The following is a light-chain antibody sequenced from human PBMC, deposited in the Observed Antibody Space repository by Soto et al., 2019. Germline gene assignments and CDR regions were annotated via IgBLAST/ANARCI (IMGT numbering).Light chain of an antibody. J-gene: IGLJ2*01. CDR2: DIT. CDR1: SSDVGGYNF. Sequence: QSALTQPRSVSGSPGQSVTISCTGASSDVGGYNFVSWYQQHPGKAPELMIYDITKQPSGVPDRFSASKSGNTASLTITGLQAEDEADYYCCSYGGSYTFVLFGGGTKLTVL. V-gene: IGLV2-11*01. CDR3: CSYGGSYTFVL.